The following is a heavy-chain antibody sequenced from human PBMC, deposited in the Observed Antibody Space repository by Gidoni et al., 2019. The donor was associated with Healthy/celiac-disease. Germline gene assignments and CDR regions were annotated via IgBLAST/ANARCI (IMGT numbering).Heavy chain of an antibody. J-gene: IGHJ6*02. CDR1: GGSFSGYY. D-gene: IGHD6-6*01. CDR2: INHSGST. Sequence: QVQLQQWGAGLLKPSETLSLTCAVYGGSFSGYYWSWIRQPPGKGRECLGEINHSGSTNDNPSLKSLVTISVDTSKNKFSLKLSSVTAADTAVYYCARGSRFSSSPQTPCLRYGMDVWGQVTTFTVS. V-gene: IGHV4-34*01. CDR3: ARGSRFSSSPQTPCLRYGMDV.